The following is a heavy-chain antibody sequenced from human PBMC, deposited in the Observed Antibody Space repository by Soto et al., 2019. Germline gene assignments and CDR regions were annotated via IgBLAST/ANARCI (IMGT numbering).Heavy chain of an antibody. CDR3: ARDMDSTVTIKDGMDV. V-gene: IGHV1-18*01. J-gene: IGHJ6*02. D-gene: IGHD4-4*01. CDR1: GYTFTSYG. Sequence: ASVKVSCKASGYTFTSYGISWVRQAPGQGLEWMGWISAYNGNTNYAQKLQGRVTMTTDTSTSTAFMELRSLISDDTAVYYCARDMDSTVTIKDGMDVWGQGTTVTVSS. CDR2: ISAYNGNT.